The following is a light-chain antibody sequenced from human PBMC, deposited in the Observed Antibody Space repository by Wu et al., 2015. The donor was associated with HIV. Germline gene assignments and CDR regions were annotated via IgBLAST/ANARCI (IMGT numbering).Light chain of an antibody. V-gene: IGKV3-15*01. CDR2: GAS. Sequence: EIVLTQSPVTLSVSPGERATLSCRASQSVNSNLAWYQQKPGQAPRLLIYGASTRATGIPARFSGSVSGTEFTLTINSLQSEDFAIYYCQQYNTYRWTFGQGTKVE. CDR3: QQYNTYRWT. J-gene: IGKJ1*01. CDR1: QSVNSN.